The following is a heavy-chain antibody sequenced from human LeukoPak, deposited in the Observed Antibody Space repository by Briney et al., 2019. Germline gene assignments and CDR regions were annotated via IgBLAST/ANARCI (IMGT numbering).Heavy chain of an antibody. D-gene: IGHD6-19*01. V-gene: IGHV3-23*01. J-gene: IGHJ4*02. CDR1: GFTFSSYG. Sequence: GGSLRLSCAASGFTFSSYGMSWVRQAPGKGLEWVSAISGSGGSTYYADSVKGRFTISRDNSKNTLYLQMNSLRAEDTAVYYCARDLSGWPFDSWGQGTLVTVSS. CDR3: ARDLSGWPFDS. CDR2: ISGSGGST.